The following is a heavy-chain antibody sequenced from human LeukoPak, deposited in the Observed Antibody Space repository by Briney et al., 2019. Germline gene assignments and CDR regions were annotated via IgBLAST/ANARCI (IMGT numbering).Heavy chain of an antibody. CDR1: GGTFSSYA. V-gene: IGHV1-69*13. CDR2: IIPIFGTA. D-gene: IGHD3-3*01. CDR3: ARSWAYYDFWSGYPPYYYGMDV. J-gene: IGHJ6*02. Sequence: GASVKVSCKASGGTFSSYAISWVRQAPGQGLEWMGGIIPIFGTANYAQKFQGRVTITADESTSTAYMELSSLRPEDTAVYYCARSWAYYDFWSGYPPYYYGMDVWGQGTTVTVSS.